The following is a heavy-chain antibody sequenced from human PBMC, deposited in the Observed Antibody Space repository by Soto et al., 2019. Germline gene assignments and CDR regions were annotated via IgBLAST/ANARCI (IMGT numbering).Heavy chain of an antibody. V-gene: IGHV1-3*01. D-gene: IGHD6-19*01. CDR3: ARDWGSGWYYYYYGMDV. CDR1: GYTFTSYA. Sequence: ASVKVSCKASGYTFTSYAMHWVRQAPGQRLEWMGWINAGNGNTKYSQKFQGRVTITRDTSASTAYMELSSPRSEDTAVYYCARDWGSGWYYYYYGMDVWGAGTTVTVYS. CDR2: INAGNGNT. J-gene: IGHJ6*04.